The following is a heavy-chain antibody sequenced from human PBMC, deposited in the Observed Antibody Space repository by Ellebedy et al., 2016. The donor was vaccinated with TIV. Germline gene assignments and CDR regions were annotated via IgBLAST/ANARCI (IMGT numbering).Heavy chain of an antibody. CDR1: GFTFNDYR. Sequence: GGSLRLSCAASGFTFNDYRMHWVRQAPGKGLVWVSRINSDGTYTSHADSVKGRFSISRDNAKNTLFLQMDSLRVEDQALYYCVRDARTHGFDVWGQGTAVTVSS. V-gene: IGHV3-74*01. J-gene: IGHJ3*01. CDR3: VRDARTHGFDV. CDR2: INSDGTYT.